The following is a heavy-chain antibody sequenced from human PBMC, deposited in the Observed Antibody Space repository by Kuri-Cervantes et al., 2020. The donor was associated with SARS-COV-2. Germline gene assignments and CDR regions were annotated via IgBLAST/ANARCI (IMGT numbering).Heavy chain of an antibody. Sequence: GESLKISCAASGFTFSSYSMLWVRQAPGKGLEWVSSINTDGSHKNYADSVKGRFTISRDNAKNSLYLQMNSLRAEDTALYHCARERSGSYDYWGQGTLVTVSS. CDR2: INTDGSHK. CDR3: ARERSGSYDY. D-gene: IGHD1-26*01. J-gene: IGHJ4*02. V-gene: IGHV3-21*04. CDR1: GFTFSSYS.